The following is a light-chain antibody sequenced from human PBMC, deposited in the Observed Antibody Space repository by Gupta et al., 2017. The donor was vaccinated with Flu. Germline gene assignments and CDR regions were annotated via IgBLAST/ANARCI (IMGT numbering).Light chain of an antibody. CDR1: QSVSSN. CDR3: QQYNNWPLT. CDR2: GAS. Sequence: IVMTQSPATLSVSPGERATLSCRASQSVSSNSAWYQQKPGQAPRLPIYGASTRATGIPARFSGSGSGTEFTLTISSLQSEDFAIYYCQQYNNWPLTFGGGTKVEIK. V-gene: IGKV3-15*01. J-gene: IGKJ4*01.